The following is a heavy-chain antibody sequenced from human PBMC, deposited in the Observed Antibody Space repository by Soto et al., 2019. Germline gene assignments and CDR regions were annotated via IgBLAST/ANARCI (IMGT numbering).Heavy chain of an antibody. CDR1: GFTFSSYA. Sequence: PGGSLRLSCAASGFTFSSYAMHWVRQAPGKGLEWVAVIAYDGSNKYYAESVKGRFTISRDNSKNTLYLQMNSLRAEDTAVYYSARDLPTNECALWSSSQSYYYGMEVRGQGTTVP. J-gene: IGHJ6*02. CDR2: IAYDGSNK. V-gene: IGHV3-30-3*01. D-gene: IGHD3-3*01. CDR3: ARDLPTNECALWSSSQSYYYGMEV.